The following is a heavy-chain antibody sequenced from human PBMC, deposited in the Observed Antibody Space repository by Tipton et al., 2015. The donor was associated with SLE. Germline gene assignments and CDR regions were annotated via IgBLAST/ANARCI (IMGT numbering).Heavy chain of an antibody. CDR3: VRLRGTGSYLFDF. V-gene: IGHV4-38-2*02. CDR1: RYSISSGYY. CDR2: FYHSANT. D-gene: IGHD1-26*01. Sequence: GLVKPSETLSLTCIVSRYSISSGYYWGWMRQAPGKELEWIGSFYHSANTYYNPSLTSRVTISADTSKNQFSLRLSSVTAADTAVYYCVRLRGTGSYLFDFWGQGTLVTVSS. J-gene: IGHJ4*02.